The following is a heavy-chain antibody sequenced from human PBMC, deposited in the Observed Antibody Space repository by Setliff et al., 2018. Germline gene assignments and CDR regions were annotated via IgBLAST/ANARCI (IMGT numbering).Heavy chain of an antibody. V-gene: IGHV3-7*03. J-gene: IGHJ1*01. CDR1: GFTFSNYG. D-gene: IGHD6-19*01. CDR3: AKDSSGWPHSLISYFQH. Sequence: LSLTCVASGFTFSNYGLHWVRQAPGKGLEWVANIKQDGSEKYYVDSVKGRFTISRDNAKNSLYLQMNSLRAEDTAVYYCAKDSSGWPHSLISYFQHWGQGTLVTVSS. CDR2: IKQDGSEK.